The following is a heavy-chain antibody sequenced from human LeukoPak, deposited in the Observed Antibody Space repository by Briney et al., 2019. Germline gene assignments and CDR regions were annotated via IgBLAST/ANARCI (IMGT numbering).Heavy chain of an antibody. CDR3: ARHFASGTYPLDH. Sequence: PSETLSLTCTVSGGSVRGYYWSWFRQPPGKTLDWIAYIYYSGNTNYNPAFWSRVTISVDTSKNQVSLQWNSVTAADTAVYYCARHFASGTYPLDHWGQGTLVTVSS. CDR1: GGSVRGYY. J-gene: IGHJ4*02. D-gene: IGHD3-10*01. V-gene: IGHV4-59*02. CDR2: IYYSGNT.